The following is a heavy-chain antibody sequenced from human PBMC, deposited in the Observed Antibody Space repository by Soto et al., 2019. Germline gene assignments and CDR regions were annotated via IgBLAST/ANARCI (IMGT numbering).Heavy chain of an antibody. Sequence: SEALSLTFNVSGGAIRTSSYYWGWIRQPPGKGLEWIGSIYYSGSTYYNPSLKSRVTISVDTSKNQFSLKLSSVTAADTAVYYCASPSIAAAGTNNWFDPWGQGTPVTVSS. V-gene: IGHV4-39*01. J-gene: IGHJ5*02. CDR3: ASPSIAAAGTNNWFDP. CDR1: GGAIRTSSYY. D-gene: IGHD6-13*01. CDR2: IYYSGST.